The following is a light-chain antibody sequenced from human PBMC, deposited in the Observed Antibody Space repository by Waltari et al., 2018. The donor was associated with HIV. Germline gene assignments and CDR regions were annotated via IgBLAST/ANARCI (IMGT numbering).Light chain of an antibody. CDR1: RTLLYSDGYKY. V-gene: IGKV2-28*01. CDR2: KTS. CDR3: MQALQAYS. J-gene: IGKJ2*01. Sequence: DIVMTQSPLSLPVTPGESASISCRSIRTLLYSDGYKYLDWYQQKPGQSPRLLIYKTSNRASGVSDRFSGSASGTDFTLRISRVEAEDVGVYYCMQALQAYSFGQGTKLEIK.